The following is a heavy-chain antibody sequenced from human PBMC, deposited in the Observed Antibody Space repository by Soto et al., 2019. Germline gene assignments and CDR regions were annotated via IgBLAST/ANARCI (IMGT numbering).Heavy chain of an antibody. Sequence: SETLSLTCGVSGGTVASSHWWSWVRQSPGRGLEWIGNVYHTGDTNFNSSLQSRVTFSVDKSNNQFSLRLTSVTAADTAVYFCAREIVTAGGNNYFDPWGPGTQVTVSS. CDR2: VYHTGDT. D-gene: IGHD2-21*02. CDR1: GGTVASSHW. CDR3: AREIVTAGGNNYFDP. V-gene: IGHV4-4*02. J-gene: IGHJ5*02.